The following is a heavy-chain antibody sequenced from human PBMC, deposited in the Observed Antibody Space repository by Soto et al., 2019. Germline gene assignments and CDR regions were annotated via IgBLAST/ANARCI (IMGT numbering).Heavy chain of an antibody. D-gene: IGHD6-6*01. CDR1: GFTFSNYA. CDR2: MSGNGGRI. V-gene: IGHV3-23*01. J-gene: IGHJ5*02. CDR3: VRDRRASSSSATGWFDP. Sequence: GGSLRLSCAVSGFTFSNYAMTWVRQAPGKGLEWVSLMSGNGGRIVYADSVKGRFTISRDNAKNSLYLQMNNLRAEDTAVYYCVRDRRASSSSATGWFDPWGQGTLVTVSS.